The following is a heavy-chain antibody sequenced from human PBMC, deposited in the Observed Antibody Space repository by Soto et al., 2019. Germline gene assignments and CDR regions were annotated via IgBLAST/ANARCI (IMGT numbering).Heavy chain of an antibody. CDR2: IRANDESI. J-gene: IGHJ3*02. CDR1: GFDFRSYE. Sequence: PGGSLRLSCVASGFDFRSYEMNWVRQAPGKGLEWVSNIRANDESIYYADSVKGRVSVSRDNAKNSLFLEMKSLRVDDTAVYYCARETLRDAIDIWGQGTMVTVSS. CDR3: ARETLRDAIDI. V-gene: IGHV3-48*03.